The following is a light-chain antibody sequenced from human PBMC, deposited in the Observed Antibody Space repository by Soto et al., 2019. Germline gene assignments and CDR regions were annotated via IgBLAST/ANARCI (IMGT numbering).Light chain of an antibody. Sequence: ENVLTQSPATLSLSPGERATLSCRASQSVSSYLAWYQQKPGQAPRLLIYGASTRATGIPARFSGSGSGTEFTLTISSLQSEDFAVYYCQQYNNWLWTFGQGTKVDIK. V-gene: IGKV3-15*01. J-gene: IGKJ1*01. CDR1: QSVSSY. CDR3: QQYNNWLWT. CDR2: GAS.